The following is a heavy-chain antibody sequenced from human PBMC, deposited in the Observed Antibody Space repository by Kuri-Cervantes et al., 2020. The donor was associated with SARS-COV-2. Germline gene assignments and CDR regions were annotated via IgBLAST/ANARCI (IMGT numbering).Heavy chain of an antibody. CDR1: GCTCSSYW. CDR3: ARDYIAARLCLDY. CDR2: IKQDGSEK. J-gene: IGHJ4*02. Sequence: GESRKISGAAAGCTCSSYWRSQVRKAPGKGREGVANIKQDGSEKYYVDSVKGRFTISRDNAKNSLYLQMNSLRAEDTAVYYCARDYIAARLCLDYWGQGTLVTVSS. V-gene: IGHV3-7*01. D-gene: IGHD6-6*01.